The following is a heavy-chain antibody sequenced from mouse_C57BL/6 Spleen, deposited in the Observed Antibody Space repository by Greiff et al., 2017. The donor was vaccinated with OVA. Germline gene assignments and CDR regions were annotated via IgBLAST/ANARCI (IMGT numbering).Heavy chain of an antibody. D-gene: IGHD2-3*01. J-gene: IGHJ3*01. CDR2: INPNNGGT. CDR1: GYTFTDYN. V-gene: IGHV1-18*01. Sequence: EVKLMESGPELVKPGASVKIPCKASGYTFTDYNMDWVKQSHGKSLEWIGDINPNNGGTIYNQKFKGKATLTVDKSSSTAYMELRSLTSEDTAVYYCARRGDGPFAYWGQGTLVTVSA. CDR3: ARRGDGPFAY.